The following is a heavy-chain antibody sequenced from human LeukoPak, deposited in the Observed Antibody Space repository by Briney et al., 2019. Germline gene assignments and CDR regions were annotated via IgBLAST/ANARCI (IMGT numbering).Heavy chain of an antibody. J-gene: IGHJ4*02. Sequence: GGSLRLSRAASRFTFSSSAMSWVRQAPGKGLEWVSTISGSGGSTYSTDSVKGRFTISRDNSKSTLYLQMNSLRVEDTAIYYCAKGGPQFFDYWGQGTLVTVSS. CDR1: RFTFSSSA. CDR2: ISGSGGST. D-gene: IGHD5-24*01. CDR3: AKGGPQFFDY. V-gene: IGHV3-23*01.